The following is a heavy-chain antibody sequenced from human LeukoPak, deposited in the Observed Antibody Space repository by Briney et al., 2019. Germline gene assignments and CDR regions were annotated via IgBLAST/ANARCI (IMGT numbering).Heavy chain of an antibody. CDR2: IYYSGNT. J-gene: IGHJ5*02. CDR3: ARYTYYDFWSGYPAWFDP. V-gene: IGHV4-59*12. Sequence: SETLSLTCTVSGGSIRSYYWSWIRQPPGKGLEWIGYIYYSGNTNYNPSLKSRLTISIDTSKNQFSLKLSSVTAADTAVYYCARYTYYDFWSGYPAWFDPWGQGTLVTVSS. D-gene: IGHD3-3*01. CDR1: GGSIRSYY.